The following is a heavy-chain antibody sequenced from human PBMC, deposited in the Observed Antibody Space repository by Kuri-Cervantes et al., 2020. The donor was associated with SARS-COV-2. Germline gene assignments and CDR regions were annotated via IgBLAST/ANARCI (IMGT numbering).Heavy chain of an antibody. CDR2: VKADGRET. V-gene: IGHV3-7*05. Sequence: GESMKISYAASGSMISNYWMNLVRQPKEKRLERVAKVKADGRETYYADSVKGRFITSRDNVKKSLDLQMNSMRLVDTAIYYCAIDKFGTYDHDGGGYYTSSDHGFDHWGQGTRVTVSS. D-gene: IGHD3-22*01. CDR1: GSMISNYW. J-gene: IGHJ4*02. CDR3: AIDKFGTYDHDGGGYYTSSDHGFDH.